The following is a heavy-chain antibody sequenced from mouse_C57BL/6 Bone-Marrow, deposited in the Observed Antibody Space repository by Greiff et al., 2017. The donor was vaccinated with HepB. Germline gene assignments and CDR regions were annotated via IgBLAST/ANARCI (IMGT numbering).Heavy chain of an antibody. CDR2: ISYDGSN. J-gene: IGHJ4*01. Sequence: EVQRVESGPGLVKPSQSLSLTCSVTGYSITSGYYWNWIRQFPGNKLEWMGYISYDGSNNYTPSLKNRITITRDTSKNQFFLKVNPVTTEDTATYYCAGVGRSSLYAMDYWGQGTSVTVSS. CDR1: GYSITSGYY. V-gene: IGHV3-6*01. CDR3: AGVGRSSLYAMDY. D-gene: IGHD1-3*01.